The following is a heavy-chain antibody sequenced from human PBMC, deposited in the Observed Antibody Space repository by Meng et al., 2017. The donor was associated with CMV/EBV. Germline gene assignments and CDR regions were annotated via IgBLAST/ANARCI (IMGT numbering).Heavy chain of an antibody. CDR3: ARSKKVVVPAAIGY. Sequence: ASVKVSCKASGGTFSSYAISWVRQAPGQGLEWMGIINPSGGSTSYAQKFQGRVTMTRDTSTSTVYMELSSLRSEDTAVYYCARSKKVVVPAAIGYWGQGTLVTVSS. V-gene: IGHV1-46*01. D-gene: IGHD2-2*01. J-gene: IGHJ4*02. CDR1: GGTFSSYA. CDR2: INPSGGST.